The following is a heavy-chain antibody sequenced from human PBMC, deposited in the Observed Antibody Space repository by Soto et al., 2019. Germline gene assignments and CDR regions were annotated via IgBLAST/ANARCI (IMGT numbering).Heavy chain of an antibody. CDR1: GGTFSSYA. V-gene: IGHV1-69*13. J-gene: IGHJ6*02. CDR3: AGHHQTHYYYGMDV. Sequence: GASVKVSCKASGGTFSSYAISWVRQAPGQGLEWMGGIIPIFGTANYAKKLQGRVTITADESTSTTYMEMSSLRSENTAVYYCAGHHQTHYYYGMDVWGQGTTVTV. CDR2: IIPIFGTA.